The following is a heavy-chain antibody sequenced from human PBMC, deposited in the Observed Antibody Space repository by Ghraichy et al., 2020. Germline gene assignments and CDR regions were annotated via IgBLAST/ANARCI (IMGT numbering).Heavy chain of an antibody. J-gene: IGHJ6*02. CDR2: INPNSGGT. V-gene: IGHV1-2*02. CDR3: ASLGRSSSWNYYYYYGMDV. D-gene: IGHD6-13*01. Sequence: ASVKVSCKASGYTFTGYYMHWVRQAPGQGLEWMGWINPNSGGTNYAQKFQGRVTMTRDTSISTAYMELSRLRSDDTAVYYCASLGRSSSWNYYYYYGMDVWGQGTTVTVSS. CDR1: GYTFTGYY.